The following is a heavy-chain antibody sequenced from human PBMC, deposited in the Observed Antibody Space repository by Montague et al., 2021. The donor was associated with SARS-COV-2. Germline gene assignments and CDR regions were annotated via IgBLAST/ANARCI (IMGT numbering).Heavy chain of an antibody. CDR2: ISGSGGST. D-gene: IGHD3-9*01. J-gene: IGHJ4*02. CDR3: ASTLLEIFFDY. CDR1: GFTFSSYA. Sequence: SLRLSCAASGFTFSSYAMSWVRQAPGKGLEWAPAISGSGGSTYYADSVKGRFTISRDNSKNTLYLQMNSLRAEDTAVYYCASTLLEIFFDYWGQGTLVTVSS. V-gene: IGHV3-23*01.